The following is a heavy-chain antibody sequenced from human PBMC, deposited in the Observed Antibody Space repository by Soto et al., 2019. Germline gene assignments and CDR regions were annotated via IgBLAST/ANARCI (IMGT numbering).Heavy chain of an antibody. V-gene: IGHV4-34*01. CDR1: CGSFSGYY. J-gene: IGHJ4*02. D-gene: IGHD2-2*01. CDR3: ARLHVKELYCSSTSCSYYFDY. Sequence: TSETLSLTCAVYCGSFSGYYWSWIRQPPGKGLEWIGEINHSGSTNYNPSLKSRVTISVDTSKNQFSLKLSSVTAADTAVYYCARLHVKELYCSSTSCSYYFDYWGQGTLVTAPQ. CDR2: INHSGST.